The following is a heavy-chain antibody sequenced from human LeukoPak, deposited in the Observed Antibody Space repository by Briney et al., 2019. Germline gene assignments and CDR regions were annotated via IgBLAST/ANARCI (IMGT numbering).Heavy chain of an antibody. CDR2: ISGSGGST. D-gene: IGHD6-19*01. CDR1: GFTFSSYA. J-gene: IGHJ3*02. V-gene: IGHV3-23*01. CDR3: AKDRKYSSGWVNGAFDI. Sequence: GGSLRLSCAASGFTFSSYAMSWVRQAPGKGLEWVSAISGSGGSTYYADSVKGRFTISRDNAKNSLYLQMNSLRAEDTALYYCAKDRKYSSGWVNGAFDIWGQGTMVTVSS.